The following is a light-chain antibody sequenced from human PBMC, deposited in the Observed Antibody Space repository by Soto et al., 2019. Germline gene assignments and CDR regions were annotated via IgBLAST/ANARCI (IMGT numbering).Light chain of an antibody. V-gene: IGKV1-5*03. CDR1: QNINRW. CDR2: KAS. CDR3: LQYNVYPLS. Sequence: DIQTTQSPSTLSASVGDRVTNTCRARQNINRWLAWYQQRPGKAPNLLIHKASTLEVGVPSRFSGSASGTEFTLTISSLQPDDFAVYFCLQYNVYPLSFGGGTKVDIK. J-gene: IGKJ4*01.